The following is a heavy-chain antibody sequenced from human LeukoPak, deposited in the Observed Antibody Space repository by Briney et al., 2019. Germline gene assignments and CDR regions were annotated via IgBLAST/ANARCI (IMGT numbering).Heavy chain of an antibody. CDR3: AKDSTHLRYFDY. Sequence: GRSLRLSCAASGFTFSSYAMSWVRQAPGKGLEWVSAISGSGGSTYYADSVKGRFTISRDNSKNTLYLQMNSLRAEDTAVYYCAKDSTHLRYFDYWGQGTLVTVSS. D-gene: IGHD3-9*01. V-gene: IGHV3-23*01. J-gene: IGHJ4*02. CDR2: ISGSGGST. CDR1: GFTFSSYA.